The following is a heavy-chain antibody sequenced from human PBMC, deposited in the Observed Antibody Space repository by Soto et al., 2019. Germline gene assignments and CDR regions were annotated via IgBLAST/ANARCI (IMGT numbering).Heavy chain of an antibody. CDR2: VYFSGVT. CDR3: VGDYYDSWRYWFDP. J-gene: IGHJ5*02. V-gene: IGHV4-30-4*08. D-gene: IGHD3-22*01. CDR1: CGSITSAGYY. Sequence: PSETLSLTCTVSCGSITSAGYYWSWIRQPPGKGLEWIGYVYFSGVTYYNPSLESRVTISVDTSKNQFSLKLSSVTAADTAVYYCVGDYYDSWRYWFDPWGQGTLVTVSS.